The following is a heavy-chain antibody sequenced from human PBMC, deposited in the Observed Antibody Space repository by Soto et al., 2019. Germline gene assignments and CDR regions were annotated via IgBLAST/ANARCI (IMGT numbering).Heavy chain of an antibody. CDR3: ARGPSGDKVDD. V-gene: IGHV4-30-4*01. J-gene: IGHJ4*02. CDR1: GDSISNVNYC. D-gene: IGHD7-27*01. CDR2: IYDGGST. Sequence: QVQLQESGPGLVKPSQTLSLTCTVSGDSISNVNYCWSWIRQPPDKGLEWIGQIYDGGSTYNNPSLTRRGTISVDTSKNQFSQQLRSVSAADTAVYYCARGPSGDKVDDWGQGTLVTVSS.